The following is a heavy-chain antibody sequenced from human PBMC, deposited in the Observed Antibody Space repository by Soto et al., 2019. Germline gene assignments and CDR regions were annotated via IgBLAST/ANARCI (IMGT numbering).Heavy chain of an antibody. D-gene: IGHD6-19*01. J-gene: IGHJ6*02. V-gene: IGHV3-33*01. CDR1: GFTFSGHA. CDR2: IWYDGSNK. Sequence: QVQVVESGGGVVQPGRSLRLSCTASGFTFSGHAMHWVRQAPGKGLEWVAQIWYDGSNKYYADSVKGRFTISRDNSKKPMYVQMDSLRVEDTAVYYCARDGQSLAPYALDVWGQGTSVTVSS. CDR3: ARDGQSLAPYALDV.